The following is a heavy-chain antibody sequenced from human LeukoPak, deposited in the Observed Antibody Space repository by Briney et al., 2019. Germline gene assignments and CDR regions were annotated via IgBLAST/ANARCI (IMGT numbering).Heavy chain of an antibody. CDR2: ISGSGGST. V-gene: IGHV3-23*01. CDR1: GFTFSSYA. CDR3: AKDPTNTMIVVVFFDY. Sequence: PGGSLRLSCAASGFTFSSYAMNWVRQAPGKGLEWVSAISGSGGSTYYADSVKGRFTISRDNSKNTLYLQMNSLRAEDTAVYYCAKDPTNTMIVVVFFDYWGQGTLVTVSS. J-gene: IGHJ4*02. D-gene: IGHD3-22*01.